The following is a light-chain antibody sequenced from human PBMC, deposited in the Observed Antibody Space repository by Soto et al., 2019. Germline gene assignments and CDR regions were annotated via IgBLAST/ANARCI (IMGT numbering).Light chain of an antibody. CDR3: AAWDDSLNGPV. CDR2: SNY. V-gene: IGLV1-44*01. CDR1: TSNIGSNT. Sequence: QSVLTQPPSASGTPGQRVTISCSGSTSNIGSNTVNWYYHLPGTAPKLLMYSNYQRPSGVPDRFSGSKSGTSASLAISGLQSEDEDDYYCAAWDDSLNGPVFGVGTKLTVL. J-gene: IGLJ2*01.